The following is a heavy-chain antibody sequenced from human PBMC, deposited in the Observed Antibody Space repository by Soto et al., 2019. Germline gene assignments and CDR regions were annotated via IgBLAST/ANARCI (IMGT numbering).Heavy chain of an antibody. D-gene: IGHD2-8*02. Sequence: GGSLRLSCGASGFTFGDYAMYWGRQAPGEGLEWVSGINWNSGTIRYADSAKGRFTISRDNAKNSLYLQVMSLRVEDTVLYYCAKETEANLGTGGFDYWGQGSPVTVSS. V-gene: IGHV3-9*01. CDR3: AKETEANLGTGGFDY. CDR2: INWNSGTI. J-gene: IGHJ4*02. CDR1: GFTFGDYA.